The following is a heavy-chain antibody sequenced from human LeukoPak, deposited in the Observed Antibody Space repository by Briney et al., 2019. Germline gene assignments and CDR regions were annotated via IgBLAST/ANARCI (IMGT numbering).Heavy chain of an antibody. Sequence: SQTLSLTCTVSGGSISSGGYYWSWIRQHPGRGLEWIGYIYYSGSTYYNPSLKSRVTISVDTSKNQFSLKLSSVTAADTAVYYCARDKTNWFDPWGQGTLVTVSS. CDR3: ARDKTNWFDP. CDR1: GGSISSGGYY. V-gene: IGHV4-31*03. J-gene: IGHJ5*02. CDR2: IYYSGST.